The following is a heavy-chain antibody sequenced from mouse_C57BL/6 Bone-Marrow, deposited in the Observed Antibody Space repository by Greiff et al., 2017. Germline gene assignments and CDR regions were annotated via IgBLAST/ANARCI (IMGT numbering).Heavy chain of an antibody. Sequence: EVQLQQSGGGLVKPGGSLKLSCAASGFTFSSYAMSWVRQTPEKRLEWVATISDGGSYTYYPDNVKGRFTISRDNAKNNLYLQMSHLKSEDTAMYYCARENYYGSSFDFDDWGQGTTLTVAS. CDR2: ISDGGSYT. J-gene: IGHJ2*01. CDR3: ARENYYGSSFDFDD. CDR1: GFTFSSYA. V-gene: IGHV5-4*01. D-gene: IGHD1-1*01.